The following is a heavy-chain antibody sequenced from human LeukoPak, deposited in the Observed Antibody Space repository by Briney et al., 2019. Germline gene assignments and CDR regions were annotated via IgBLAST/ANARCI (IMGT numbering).Heavy chain of an antibody. CDR1: DDSISDYY. D-gene: IGHD3-16*01. CDR2: FHNSGTS. CDR3: TRGAGWLIDY. Sequence: SETLSLTCTVSDDSISDYYRGWIRQPPGKGLEWIGYFHNSGTSTYNPSLKSRVTISADTSKNQFSLKLNSLTTADTAVYYCTRGAGWLIDYWGQGILITVSS. J-gene: IGHJ4*02. V-gene: IGHV4-59*01.